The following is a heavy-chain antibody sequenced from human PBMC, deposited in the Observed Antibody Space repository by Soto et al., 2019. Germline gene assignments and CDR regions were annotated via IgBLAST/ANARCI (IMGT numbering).Heavy chain of an antibody. J-gene: IGHJ4*02. Sequence: SETLSLTCAVYGGSFSGYYWSWIRQPPGKGLEWIGEINHSGSTNYNPSLKSRVTISVDTSKNQFSLKLSSVTAADTAVYYCAGGPYYYDSSGPYFDYWGQGTLVT. CDR1: GGSFSGYY. V-gene: IGHV4-34*01. CDR3: AGGPYYYDSSGPYFDY. D-gene: IGHD3-22*01. CDR2: INHSGST.